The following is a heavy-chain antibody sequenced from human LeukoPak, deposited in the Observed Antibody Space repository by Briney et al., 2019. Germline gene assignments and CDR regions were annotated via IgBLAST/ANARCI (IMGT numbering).Heavy chain of an antibody. J-gene: IGHJ4*02. D-gene: IGHD4-17*01. V-gene: IGHV3-23*01. CDR3: AKDYGDYGDY. CDR1: GFTFSSYA. CDR2: ISGSGGST. Sequence: GGSLRLSCAASGFTFSSYAMSWVRQAPGKGLEWVSDISGSGGSTYYADSVKGRFTISRDNSKNTLYLQINSLRAEDTAVYYCAKDYGDYGDYWGQGTLVTVSS.